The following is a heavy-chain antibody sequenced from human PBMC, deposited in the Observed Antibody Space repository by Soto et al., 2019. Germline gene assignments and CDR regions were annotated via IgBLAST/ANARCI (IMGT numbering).Heavy chain of an antibody. D-gene: IGHD6-19*01. CDR3: TTFRIAVAGPFDY. CDR2: IKSKTDGGTT. J-gene: IGHJ4*02. V-gene: IGHV3-15*01. Sequence: ESWGGLVKPGGSLRLSCAASGFTFSNAWMSWVRQAPGKGLEWVGRIKSKTDGGTTDYAAPVKGRFTISRDDSKNTLYLQMNSLKTEDTAVYYCTTFRIAVAGPFDYWGQGTLVTVSS. CDR1: GFTFSNAW.